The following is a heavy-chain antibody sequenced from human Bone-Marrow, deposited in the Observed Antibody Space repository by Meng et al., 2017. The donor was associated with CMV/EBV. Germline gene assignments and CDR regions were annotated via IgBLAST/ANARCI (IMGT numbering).Heavy chain of an antibody. D-gene: IGHD4-23*01. CDR1: GDSFRGYY. V-gene: IGHV4-34*01. CDR3: ARGLHYGGHNWFDP. CDR2: TTHSGST. Sequence: SETLSLTCTLHGDSFRGYYWTWIRQPPGKRLEWIGETTHSGSTNFHPSLKSRVTISVDTSKNQFSLKLSSVTAADTAVYYCARGLHYGGHNWFDPWGQGTLVTVSS. J-gene: IGHJ5*02.